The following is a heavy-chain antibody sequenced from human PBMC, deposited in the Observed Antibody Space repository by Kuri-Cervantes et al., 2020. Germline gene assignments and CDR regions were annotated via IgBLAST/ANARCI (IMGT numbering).Heavy chain of an antibody. V-gene: IGHV1-18*01. Sequence: ASVKVSCKASGYNLHNYGISWVRQAPGQGLEWMGWISAYNGDTNYAQKLQGRVTMTTDTSTSTAYMELRSLRSDDTAVYYCARGPYIVVVPAATHWYFDLWGRGTLVTVSS. CDR1: GYNLHNYG. CDR2: ISAYNGDT. D-gene: IGHD2-2*01. CDR3: ARGPYIVVVPAATHWYFDL. J-gene: IGHJ2*01.